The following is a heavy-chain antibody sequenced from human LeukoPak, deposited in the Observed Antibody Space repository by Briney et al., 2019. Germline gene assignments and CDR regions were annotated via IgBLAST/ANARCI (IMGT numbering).Heavy chain of an antibody. D-gene: IGHD6-25*01. CDR2: ISGTGGRT. Sequence: GGSLRLPHAVSGFTFRTYAISWVRQAPGKGLEWVSDISGTGGRTYYADSVKGRFTISRDNAKNSLYLQMDSLRAEDTAVYYCESVQQAAPEYWGPGTLVTVSS. J-gene: IGHJ4*02. CDR3: ESVQQAAPEY. CDR1: GFTFRTYA. V-gene: IGHV3-23*01.